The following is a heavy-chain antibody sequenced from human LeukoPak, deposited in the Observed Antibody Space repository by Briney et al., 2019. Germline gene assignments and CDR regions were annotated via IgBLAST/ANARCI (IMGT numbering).Heavy chain of an antibody. CDR1: GGSFTSNT. CDR3: ARVKGFVGHFDY. V-gene: IGHV1-69*08. Sequence: SVKVSCKASGGSFTSNTISWVRQAPGQGPEWMGRIIAILGTAEYAEKFKGRVTITADKSTSTAYMELSSLKSEDTALYYCARVKGFVGHFDYSGQGTLVTVS. D-gene: IGHD2-15*01. J-gene: IGHJ4*02. CDR2: IIAILGTA.